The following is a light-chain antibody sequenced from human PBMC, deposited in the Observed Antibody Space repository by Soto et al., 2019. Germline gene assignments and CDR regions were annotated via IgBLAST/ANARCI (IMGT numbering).Light chain of an antibody. CDR1: QSVSSN. CDR3: QQYNYWPPMYT. CDR2: GAS. J-gene: IGKJ2*01. V-gene: IGKV3-15*01. Sequence: EIVMTQSPPTLSVSPGERATLSCRASQSVSSNLAWYQQKPGQAPRLLIYGASTRATGIPARFSGSGSGTEFTLTISSLQSEDFAVYYCQQYNYWPPMYTFGQGTKLEIK.